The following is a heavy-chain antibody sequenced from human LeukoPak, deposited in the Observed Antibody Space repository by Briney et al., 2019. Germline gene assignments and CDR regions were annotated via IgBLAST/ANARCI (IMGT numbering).Heavy chain of an antibody. D-gene: IGHD6-19*01. CDR3: ARLGSSGWYPDEYFQH. J-gene: IGHJ1*01. CDR1: GGSISSSSYY. V-gene: IGHV4-39*01. CDR2: IYYSGST. Sequence: SETLSLTCTVSGGSISSSSYYWGWIRPPPGQGLEWIGSIYYSGSTYYNPSLKSRVTISVDTSKNQFSLKLSSVTAADTAVYYCARLGSSGWYPDEYFQHWGQGTLVTVSS.